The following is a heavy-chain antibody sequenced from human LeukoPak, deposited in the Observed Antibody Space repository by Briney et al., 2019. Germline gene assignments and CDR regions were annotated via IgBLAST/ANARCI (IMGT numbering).Heavy chain of an antibody. CDR2: ISSSSSYI. J-gene: IGHJ4*02. D-gene: IGHD6-19*01. V-gene: IGHV3-21*01. CDR3: ARDLSVAGRTYYFDY. CDR1: GFTFSSYS. Sequence: PGGFLRLSCAASGFTFSSYSMNWVRQAPGKGLEWVSSISSSSSYIYYADSVKGRFTISRDNAKNSLYLQMNSLRAEGTAVYYCARDLSVAGRTYYFDYWGQGTLVTVSS.